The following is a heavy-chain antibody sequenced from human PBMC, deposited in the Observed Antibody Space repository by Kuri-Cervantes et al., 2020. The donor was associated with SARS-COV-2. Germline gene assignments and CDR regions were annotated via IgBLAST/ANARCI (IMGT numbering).Heavy chain of an antibody. Sequence: GGSLRLSCGASGFSLTNYAIQWVRQAPGKGLEWVSVIWYDGKNEYYAGSVKGRFNISRDTSKNTVSLHMNSLRAEDTAMYYCATGAANSYMDVWGRGTTVTVSS. CDR1: GFSLTNYA. V-gene: IGHV3-33*08. CDR2: IWYDGKNE. D-gene: IGHD3-10*01. J-gene: IGHJ6*03. CDR3: ATGAANSYMDV.